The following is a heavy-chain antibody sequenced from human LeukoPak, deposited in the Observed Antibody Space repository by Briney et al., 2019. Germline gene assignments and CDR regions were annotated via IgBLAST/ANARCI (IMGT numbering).Heavy chain of an antibody. J-gene: IGHJ4*02. D-gene: IGHD3-16*01. CDR1: GYTFTGYY. CDR2: INPNSGGT. V-gene: IGHV1-2*06. Sequence: ASVKVSCTASGYTFTGYYMHWVRQAPGQGLEWMGRINPNSGGTNYAQKFQGRVTMTRDTSISTAYMELSRLRSDDTAVYYCARDPLGDAFDYWGQGTLVTVSS. CDR3: ARDPLGDAFDY.